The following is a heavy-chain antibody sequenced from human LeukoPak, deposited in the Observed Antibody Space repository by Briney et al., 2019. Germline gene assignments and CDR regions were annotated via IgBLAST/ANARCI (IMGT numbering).Heavy chain of an antibody. D-gene: IGHD1-26*01. J-gene: IGHJ6*02. CDR2: INHSGST. Sequence: PSETLSLTCAVYGGSFSGYYWSWIRQPPGKGLEWIGEINHSGSTNYNPSLKSRVTISVDTSKNQLSLKLSSVTAADTAVYYCARARGWELPKNYYSYGMDVWGQGTTVTVS. V-gene: IGHV4-34*01. CDR1: GGSFSGYY. CDR3: ARARGWELPKNYYSYGMDV.